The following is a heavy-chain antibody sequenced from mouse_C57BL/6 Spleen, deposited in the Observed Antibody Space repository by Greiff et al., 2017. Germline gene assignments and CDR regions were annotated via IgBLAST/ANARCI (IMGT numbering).Heavy chain of an antibody. CDR3: AKDRLLRSDY. CDR1: GYTFTSYW. V-gene: IGHV1-69*01. Sequence: VQLQQPGAELVMPGASVKLSCKASGYTFTSYWMHWVKQRPGQGLEWIGEIDPSDSYTNYNQKFKGKATLTVDKSSSTAYTQLSSLTSEDSAVYCCAKDRLLRSDYWGQGTTLTVSS. CDR2: IDPSDSYT. D-gene: IGHD1-1*01. J-gene: IGHJ2*01.